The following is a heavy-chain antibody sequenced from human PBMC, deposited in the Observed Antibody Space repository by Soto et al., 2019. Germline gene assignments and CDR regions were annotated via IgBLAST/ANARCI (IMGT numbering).Heavy chain of an antibody. CDR3: ARDQYYNFWSGYYTGTTFDY. Sequence: ASVKVSCKVFGYSFSGHAMHWVRQAPGQRLEWMGWINGGNDNTKYSQKFQDRVTFTKDTSASTNYMELSSLRSEDTAVYYCARDQYYNFWSGYYTGTTFDYWGQGTQVTVSS. CDR1: GYSFSGHA. V-gene: IGHV1-3*01. D-gene: IGHD3-3*01. J-gene: IGHJ4*02. CDR2: INGGNDNT.